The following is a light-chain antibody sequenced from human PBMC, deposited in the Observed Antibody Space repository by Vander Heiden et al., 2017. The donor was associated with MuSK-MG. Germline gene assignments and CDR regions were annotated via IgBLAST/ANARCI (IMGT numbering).Light chain of an antibody. V-gene: IGLV2-23*03. CDR1: SSDVGSYNL. CDR2: EGS. J-gene: IGLJ1*01. Sequence: QSPLTQPASVSGSPGQSTTTSCTGTSSDVGSYNLVSWYQQHPGKAPKLMIYEGSKRPSGVSTRFSGSQSGNTASLTTSGLQAEDETEYYCCSYAGSGTFGYVFGGGTKVTVL. CDR3: CSYAGSGTFGYV.